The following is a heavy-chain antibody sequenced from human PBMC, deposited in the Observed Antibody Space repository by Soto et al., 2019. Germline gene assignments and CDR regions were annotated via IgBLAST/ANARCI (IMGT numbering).Heavy chain of an antibody. CDR1: GFTVSSCA. Sequence: PGGSLRLSCVASGFTVSSCAMTWVRQAPGKGLEWVAVISYDGSNKYYADSVKGRFTISRDNSKNTLYLQMNSLRAEDTAVYYCAKDRTAYYYYYDMDVWGQGTTVTVSS. CDR2: ISYDGSNK. CDR3: AKDRTAYYYYYDMDV. V-gene: IGHV3-30-3*01. J-gene: IGHJ6*02.